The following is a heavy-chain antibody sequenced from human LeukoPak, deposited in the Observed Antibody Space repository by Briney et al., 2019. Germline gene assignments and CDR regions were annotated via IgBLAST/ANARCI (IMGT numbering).Heavy chain of an antibody. J-gene: IGHJ4*02. CDR1: GFTFSSYA. CDR2: ISGSGGST. V-gene: IGHV3-23*01. CDR3: AKGDYDSSGYYFGPQLDY. D-gene: IGHD3-22*01. Sequence: AGGSLRLSCAASGFTFSSYAMSWVRQAPGKGLEWVSAISGSGGSTYYADSVKGRFTISRDNSKNTLYLQMNSLRAEDTAVYYCAKGDYDSSGYYFGPQLDYWGQGTLVTVSS.